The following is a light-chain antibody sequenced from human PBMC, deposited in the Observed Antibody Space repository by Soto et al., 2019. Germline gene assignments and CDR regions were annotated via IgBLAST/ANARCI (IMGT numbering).Light chain of an antibody. J-gene: IGKJ5*01. CDR3: QQYHNWPPIT. V-gene: IGKV3-15*01. Sequence: ERVMTQSPATLSVSPGERATLSCSASQSVSSNLAWYQQKPGQAPRLLIYGASTRATGIPARFSGSGSGTEFTLTISSLQSEDFAVYYCQQYHNWPPITFGQGTRLEIK. CDR1: QSVSSN. CDR2: GAS.